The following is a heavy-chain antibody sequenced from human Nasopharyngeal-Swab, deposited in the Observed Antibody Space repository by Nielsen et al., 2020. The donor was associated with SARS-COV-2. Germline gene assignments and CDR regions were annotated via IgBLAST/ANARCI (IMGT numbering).Heavy chain of an antibody. V-gene: IGHV4-28*01. J-gene: IGHJ3*01. CDR3: ARRQTNAFDV. CDR1: GYSMSISAF. CDR2: IHYSGKS. Sequence: SCDVSGYSMSISAFWGWIRQAPGKGLDWIGHIHYSGKSWHNPSLKSRVTMSVDASKNQFSLKLTSVTAVDTAVYYCARRQTNAFDVWGQGTMVTVSS.